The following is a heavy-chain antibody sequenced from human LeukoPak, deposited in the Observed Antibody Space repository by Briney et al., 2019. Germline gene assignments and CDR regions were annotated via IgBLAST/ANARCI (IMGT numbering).Heavy chain of an antibody. Sequence: SETLSLTCTVSGGSISSHYWSWIRQPPGKGLEWIGYIYYSGITNYNPSLKSRVPISVDTSKNQSSLKLSSVTAADTAVYYCARGYCSSTSCYLNWFDPWGQGTLVTVSS. J-gene: IGHJ5*02. V-gene: IGHV4-59*11. CDR2: IYYSGIT. D-gene: IGHD2-2*01. CDR3: ARGYCSSTSCYLNWFDP. CDR1: GGSISSHY.